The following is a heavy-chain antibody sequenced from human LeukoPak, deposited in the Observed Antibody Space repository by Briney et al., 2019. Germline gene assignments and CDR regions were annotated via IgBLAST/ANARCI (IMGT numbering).Heavy chain of an antibody. CDR1: GFTFSSYA. J-gene: IGHJ4*02. Sequence: GGSLRLSCAGSGFTFSSYAMSWVRQAPGKGLEWVSAISGSGGGTYYADFGKGRFTISRDNSKNTIYLQMNSLRAEDTAIYYCAKESPPGDFEYWGQGTLVTVSS. D-gene: IGHD7-27*01. V-gene: IGHV3-23*01. CDR2: ISGSGGGT. CDR3: AKESPPGDFEY.